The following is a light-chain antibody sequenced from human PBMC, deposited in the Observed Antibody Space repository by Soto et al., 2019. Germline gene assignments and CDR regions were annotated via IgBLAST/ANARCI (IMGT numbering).Light chain of an antibody. CDR2: LGS. CDR3: MQPLQTPWT. Sequence: IVMTQSPLSLRVTPGEPASISCRSSQSLLHSSGYNYLHWYLQKPGQSPQLLISLGSDRSSGVPDRFSGSGSGTDFTLNISRVEAEDVGVYYCMQPLQTPWTFGQGTKVEIK. V-gene: IGKV2-28*01. J-gene: IGKJ1*01. CDR1: QSLLHSSGYNY.